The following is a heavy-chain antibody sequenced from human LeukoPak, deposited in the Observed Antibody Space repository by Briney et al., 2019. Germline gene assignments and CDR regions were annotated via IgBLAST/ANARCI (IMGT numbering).Heavy chain of an antibody. CDR1: GFTFSSYW. CDR3: ARDLWFGELYVIWAAFDI. D-gene: IGHD3-10*01. CDR2: INSDGSST. J-gene: IGHJ3*02. V-gene: IGHV3-74*01. Sequence: GGSLRLSCAASGFTFSSYWRHWVRQAPGEGLVWVTRINSDGSSTSYADSVKGRFTISRDNAKNTLYLQMNSLRAEDTAVYYCARDLWFGELYVIWAAFDIWGQRTMVTVSS.